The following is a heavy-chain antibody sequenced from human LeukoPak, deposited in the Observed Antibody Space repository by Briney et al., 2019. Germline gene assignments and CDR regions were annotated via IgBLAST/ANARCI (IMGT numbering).Heavy chain of an antibody. V-gene: IGHV4-59*01. D-gene: IGHD4-23*01. CDR3: ARDYGGNSPFDY. CDR2: IYYSGST. Sequence: SETLSLTCTVSGGSISSYYWSWIRQPPGKGLEWIGYIYYSGSTNYNPSLKSRVTISVDTSKNQFSLKLSSVTAADTAVYYCARDYGGNSPFDYWGQGTLVTVSS. J-gene: IGHJ4*02. CDR1: GGSISSYY.